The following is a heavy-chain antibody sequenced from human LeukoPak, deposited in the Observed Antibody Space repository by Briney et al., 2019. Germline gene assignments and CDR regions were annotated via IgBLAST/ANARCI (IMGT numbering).Heavy chain of an antibody. J-gene: IGHJ4*02. Sequence: GASVKVSCKSSGGTFSNYAISWVRQAPGQGLEWMGGIIPIFGTANYAPKFQGRVTITADKSTSTAYMELSSLRSEDTAVYYCARGGGSYRTDAKSRFDYWGQGTLVTVSS. CDR2: IIPIFGTA. CDR1: GGTFSNYA. CDR3: ARGGGSYRTDAKSRFDY. D-gene: IGHD1-26*01. V-gene: IGHV1-69*06.